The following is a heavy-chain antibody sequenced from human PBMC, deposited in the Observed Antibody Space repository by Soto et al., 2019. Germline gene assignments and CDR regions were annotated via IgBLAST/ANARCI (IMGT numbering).Heavy chain of an antibody. CDR1: GFTFSSYS. Sequence: PGGSLRLSCAASGFTFSSYSMNWVRQAPGKGLEWVSYISSSSSTIYYADSVKGRFTISRDNSKNTLYLQMNSLRAEDTAVYYCAKAGSHYYDSSDKGYWGQGTLVTVSS. CDR3: AKAGSHYYDSSDKGY. J-gene: IGHJ4*02. D-gene: IGHD3-22*01. V-gene: IGHV3-48*01. CDR2: ISSSSSTI.